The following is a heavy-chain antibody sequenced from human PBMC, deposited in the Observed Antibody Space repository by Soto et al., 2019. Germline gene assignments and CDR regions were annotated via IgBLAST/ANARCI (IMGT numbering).Heavy chain of an antibody. V-gene: IGHV3-33*01. CDR2: MWYDGSNK. J-gene: IGHJ3*02. CDR1: GFTFSSYG. CDR3: ARAVAGDAFDI. Sequence: GGSLRLSCAASGFTFSSYGMHWVRQAPGKGLEWVAVMWYDGSNKYYADSVKGRFTISRDNSKNTLYLQMNSLRAEDTAVYYCARAVAGDAFDIWGQGTMVTVSS. D-gene: IGHD6-19*01.